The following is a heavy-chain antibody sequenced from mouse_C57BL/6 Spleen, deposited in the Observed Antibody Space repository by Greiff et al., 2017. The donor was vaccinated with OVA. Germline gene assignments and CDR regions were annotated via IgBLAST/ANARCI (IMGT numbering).Heavy chain of an antibody. D-gene: IGHD3-2*02. Sequence: VKLQESGAELARPGASVKLSCKASGYTFTSYGISWVKQRTGQGLEWIGEIYPRSGNTYYNEQFKGKATLTADNSSSTAFMELRSLTSEDSAVYFGARHDSSGYPAWFAYWGQGTLVTVSA. V-gene: IGHV1-81*01. CDR1: GYTFTSYG. J-gene: IGHJ3*01. CDR3: ARHDSSGYPAWFAY. CDR2: IYPRSGNT.